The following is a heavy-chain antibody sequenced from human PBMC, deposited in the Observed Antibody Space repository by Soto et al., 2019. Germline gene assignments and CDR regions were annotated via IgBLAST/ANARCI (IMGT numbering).Heavy chain of an antibody. J-gene: IGHJ4*02. Sequence: GSLRLSCAASGFTFNSYAMSWVRQAPRKGLEWVSAISGSGGSTYYADSVKGRFTISRDNSKNTLYLQMNSLRAEDTAVYYCAKVPKVTTNICFEYWCQGALVTVSS. CDR1: GFTFNSYA. CDR2: ISGSGGST. CDR3: AKVPKVTTNICFEY. D-gene: IGHD4-17*01. V-gene: IGHV3-23*01.